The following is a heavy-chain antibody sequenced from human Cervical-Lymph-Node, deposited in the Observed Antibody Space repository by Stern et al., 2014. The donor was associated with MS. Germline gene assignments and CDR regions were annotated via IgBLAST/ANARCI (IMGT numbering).Heavy chain of an antibody. CDR2: LSSSGNTI. CDR3: ARVNGGSNYRNWIDP. J-gene: IGHJ5*02. V-gene: IGHV3-11*01. CDR1: QFIFSAYY. Sequence: VQLVESGGGLVKPGGSLRLSCAASQFIFSAYYMSWIRQAPGKGLEWVSYLSSSGNTIYYADSVKGRFPVSRDSPKNSLTLQMNSLSSEDTAVYYCARVNGGSNYRNWIDPWGQGTLVTVSS. D-gene: IGHD1-26*01.